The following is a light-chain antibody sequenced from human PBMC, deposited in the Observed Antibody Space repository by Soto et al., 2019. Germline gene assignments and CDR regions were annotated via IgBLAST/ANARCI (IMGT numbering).Light chain of an antibody. CDR3: RQSHSSCT. V-gene: IGKV1-39*01. J-gene: IGKJ1*01. CDR2: ATS. Sequence: DIQMTQSPSSLSASVGDSVTITCRASQSISSRLNWYQQKSGKAPKLLIYATSSLQSGVASRFSGSGSGTDSTLTISSLQPEDFATYYCRQSHSSCTFGLGTKVEI. CDR1: QSISSR.